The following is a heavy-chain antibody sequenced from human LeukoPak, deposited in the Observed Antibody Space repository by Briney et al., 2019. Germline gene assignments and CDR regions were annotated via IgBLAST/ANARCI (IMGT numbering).Heavy chain of an antibody. D-gene: IGHD3-10*01. CDR2: IYYSGST. V-gene: IGHV4-39*01. CDR3: ARSDPISLYDYYGSGSYASALDY. CDR1: GGSISSSSYY. J-gene: IGHJ4*02. Sequence: SETLSLTCTVSGGSISSSSYYWGWIRQPPGKGLEWIGSIYYSGSTYYNPSLKSRVTISVDTSKNQFSLKLSSVTAADTAVYYCARSDPISLYDYYGSGSYASALDYWGQGTLVTVSS.